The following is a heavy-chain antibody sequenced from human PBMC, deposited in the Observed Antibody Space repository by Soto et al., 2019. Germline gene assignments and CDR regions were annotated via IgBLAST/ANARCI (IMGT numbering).Heavy chain of an antibody. D-gene: IGHD6-13*01. CDR3: AREKAAAGKATLDY. Sequence: GGSLRLSCAASGFTFSSYAMHWVRQAPGKGLEWVAVISYDGSNKYYADSVKGRFTISRDNSKNTLYLQMNSLRAEDTAVYYCAREKAAAGKATLDYWGQGTRGTVS. J-gene: IGHJ4*02. CDR2: ISYDGSNK. V-gene: IGHV3-30-3*01. CDR1: GFTFSSYA.